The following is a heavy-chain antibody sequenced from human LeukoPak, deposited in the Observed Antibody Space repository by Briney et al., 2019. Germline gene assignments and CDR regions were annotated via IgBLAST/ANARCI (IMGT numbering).Heavy chain of an antibody. CDR2: ISYDGGNK. D-gene: IGHD3-22*01. Sequence: GGSLRLSCAASGFTFSSYAMHWVRQAPGKGLEWVAVISYDGGNKYYADSVKGRFTISRDNSKNTLYLQMNSLRAEDTAVYYCARGYDSSGYYYAYYFDYWGQGTLVTVSS. CDR3: ARGYDSSGYYYAYYFDY. CDR1: GFTFSSYA. J-gene: IGHJ4*02. V-gene: IGHV3-30-3*01.